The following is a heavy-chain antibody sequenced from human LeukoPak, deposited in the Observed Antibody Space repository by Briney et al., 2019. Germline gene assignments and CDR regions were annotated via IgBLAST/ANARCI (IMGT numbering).Heavy chain of an antibody. CDR2: INHSGST. D-gene: IGHD1-7*01. Sequence: SETLSLTCADYGGSFSGYYWSWIRHPPGKGLEWIGEINHSGSTNYNPSLKSRVTISVDTSKNQFSLKLSSVTAADTAVYYCARAGTTGLRRWGQGTLVTVSS. J-gene: IGHJ4*02. CDR3: ARAGTTGLRR. V-gene: IGHV4-34*01. CDR1: GGSFSGYY.